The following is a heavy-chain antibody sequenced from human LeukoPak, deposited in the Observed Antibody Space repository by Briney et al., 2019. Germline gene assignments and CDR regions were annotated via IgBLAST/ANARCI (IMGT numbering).Heavy chain of an antibody. Sequence: ASVKVSCKASGGTFSSYAISWVRQAPGQGREWMGRIIPILGIANYAQKFQGRVTITADKSTSTAYMELSSLRSDDTAVYYCAQSSGWDSLKYWGQGTLVTVSS. CDR2: IIPILGIA. CDR1: GGTFSSYA. CDR3: AQSSGWDSLKY. D-gene: IGHD6-19*01. V-gene: IGHV1-69*04. J-gene: IGHJ4*02.